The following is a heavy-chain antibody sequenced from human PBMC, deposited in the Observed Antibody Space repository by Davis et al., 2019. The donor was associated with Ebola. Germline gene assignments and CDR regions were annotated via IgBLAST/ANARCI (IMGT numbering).Heavy chain of an antibody. J-gene: IGHJ4*02. Sequence: PGGSLRLSCAVSGGSISSSNWWSWVRQPPGKGLEWIGEIYHSGSTNYNPSLKSRVTISVDKSKNQFSLKLSSVTAADTAVYYCARAALKGSALGYWGQGTLVTVSS. D-gene: IGHD6-13*01. CDR2: IYHSGST. CDR1: GGSISSSNW. V-gene: IGHV4-4*02. CDR3: ARAALKGSALGY.